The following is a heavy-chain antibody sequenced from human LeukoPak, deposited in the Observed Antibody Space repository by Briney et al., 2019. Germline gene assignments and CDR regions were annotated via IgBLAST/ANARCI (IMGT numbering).Heavy chain of an antibody. CDR2: IYSGGST. CDR1: GFTVSSNY. J-gene: IGHJ4*02. Sequence: PGGSLRLSCAASGFTVSSNYMSWVRQAPGKGLEWVSVIYSGGSTYYADSVKGRFTISRDNSKNTLYLQMNSLRAEDTAVYYCAILGRGSIWFGELPFYFGYWGQGALVTVSS. CDR3: AILGRGSIWFGELPFYFGY. D-gene: IGHD3-10*01. V-gene: IGHV3-66*04.